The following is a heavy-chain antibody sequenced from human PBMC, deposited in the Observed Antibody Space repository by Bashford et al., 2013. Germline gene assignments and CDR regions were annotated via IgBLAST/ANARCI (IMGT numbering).Heavy chain of an antibody. J-gene: IGHJ3*02. D-gene: IGHD1-1*01. CDR2: STLTVVA. CDR3: ARPTGTTLDAFDI. Sequence: LRQGPWQRGLSGWDGSTLTVVAQTMHRSFQGRVTMTRDTSISTAYMELSRLRSDDTAVYYCARPTGTTLDAFDIWGQGTMVTVSS. V-gene: IGHV1-2*02.